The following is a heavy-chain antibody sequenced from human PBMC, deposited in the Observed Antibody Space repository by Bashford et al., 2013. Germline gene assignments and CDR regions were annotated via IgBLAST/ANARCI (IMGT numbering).Heavy chain of an antibody. CDR3: ARAGFIGSWANRGWLEP. D-gene: IGHD7-27*01. V-gene: IGHV1-18*04. J-gene: IGHJ5*02. Sequence: ASVKVSCKASGYNFNDFGISWVRQAPGQGPEWVGWVTAYNDKTEYARKFQGRVTMTTDRSTSTAYMELTGLRSDDTAIYYCARAGFIGSWANRGWLEPWAEEPTVTVSS. CDR2: VTAYNDKT. CDR1: GYNFNDFG.